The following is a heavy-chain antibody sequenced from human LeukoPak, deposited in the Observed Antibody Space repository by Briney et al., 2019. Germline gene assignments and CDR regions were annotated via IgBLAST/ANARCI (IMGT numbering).Heavy chain of an antibody. D-gene: IGHD1-1*01. CDR3: ASAPRGTAIPYELPAGP. Sequence: ASVKVSCKASGYTFTGYYMHWVRQAPGQGLEWMGWISAYNGNTNYAQKLQGRVTMTTDTSTSTAYMELRSLRSDDTAVYYCASAPRGTAIPYELPAGPWGQGTLVTVSS. V-gene: IGHV1-18*04. J-gene: IGHJ5*02. CDR1: GYTFTGYY. CDR2: ISAYNGNT.